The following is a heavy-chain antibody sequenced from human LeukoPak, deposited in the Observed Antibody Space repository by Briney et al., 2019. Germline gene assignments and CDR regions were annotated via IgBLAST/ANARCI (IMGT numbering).Heavy chain of an antibody. CDR3: ASRGILRNYYYYYMDV. D-gene: IGHD3-10*01. J-gene: IGHJ6*03. CDR1: GYTFTGYY. Sequence: GGSLRLSCAASGYTFTGYYMHWVRQAPGQGLEWMGWINPNSGGTNYAQKFQGRVTMTRDTSISTAYMELSRLRSDDTAVYYCASRGILRNYYYYYMDVWGKGTTVTVSS. V-gene: IGHV1-2*02. CDR2: INPNSGGT.